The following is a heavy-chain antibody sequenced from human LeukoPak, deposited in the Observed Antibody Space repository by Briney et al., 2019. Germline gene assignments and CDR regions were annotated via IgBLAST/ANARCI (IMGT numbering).Heavy chain of an antibody. J-gene: IGHJ3*02. CDR2: ISSSSSTI. CDR1: GFTFSSYS. CDR3: ARERAQWLRDAFDI. V-gene: IGHV3-48*02. D-gene: IGHD6-19*01. Sequence: GGSLRLSCAASGFTFSSYSMNWVRQAPGKGLEWVSYISSSSSTIYYADSVKGRFTISRDNAKNSLYLQMNSLRDEDTAVYYCARERAQWLRDAFDIWGQGTMVTVS.